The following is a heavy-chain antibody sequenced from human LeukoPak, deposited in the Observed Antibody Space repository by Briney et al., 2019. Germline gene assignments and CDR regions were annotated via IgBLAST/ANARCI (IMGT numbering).Heavy chain of an antibody. Sequence: GGSLRLSCAASGFTFSRYDMHWVRQATGKGLEWVSTIGTIGDTYYPGSVKGRFTISRENAKNSLYLQMNSLRAGDTAVYYCARSPSYSSGWPVDDWGQGILVTVSS. V-gene: IGHV3-13*01. D-gene: IGHD6-19*01. CDR1: GFTFSRYD. J-gene: IGHJ4*02. CDR2: IGTIGDT. CDR3: ARSPSYSSGWPVDD.